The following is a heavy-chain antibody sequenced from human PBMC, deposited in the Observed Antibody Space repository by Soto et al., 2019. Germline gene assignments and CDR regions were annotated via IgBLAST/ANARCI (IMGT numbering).Heavy chain of an antibody. CDR2: IYYRGST. J-gene: IGHJ4*02. D-gene: IGHD3-9*01. Sequence: SETLSLTCTVSGGSISSYYWSWIRQPPGKGLEWIGYIYYRGSTNYNPSLKSRVTISVDTSKNQFSLKLSSVTAADTAVYYCARESVDILTGLTTYYFDYWGQGTLVTVSS. V-gene: IGHV4-59*12. CDR3: ARESVDILTGLTTYYFDY. CDR1: GGSISSYY.